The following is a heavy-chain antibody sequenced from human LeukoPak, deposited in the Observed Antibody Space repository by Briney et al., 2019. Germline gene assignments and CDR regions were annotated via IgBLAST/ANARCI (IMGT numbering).Heavy chain of an antibody. Sequence: GGSLRLSCAVSGFTVSSNYMSWVRQAPGKGLEWVSGIGASGGSTYYADSVKGRFTISRDNSKNTLYLQMNSLRTEDTAVYYCAKAEGYDILTGLDYWGQGTLVTVSS. CDR1: GFTVSSNY. J-gene: IGHJ4*02. CDR2: IGASGGST. V-gene: IGHV3-23*01. D-gene: IGHD3-9*01. CDR3: AKAEGYDILTGLDY.